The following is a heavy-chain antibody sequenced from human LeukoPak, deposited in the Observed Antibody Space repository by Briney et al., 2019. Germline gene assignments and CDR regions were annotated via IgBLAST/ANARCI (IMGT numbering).Heavy chain of an antibody. D-gene: IGHD3-22*01. V-gene: IGHV3-30*02. CDR2: IRYDGSKK. Sequence: GGSLRLSCAASGFSFNNYGMHWVRQAPGKGLEWVAFIRYDGSKKDYVDSVKGRFTISRGNSKNTLFLQMNSLRAEDTAVYYCAKGGYKYDSSGHNYFDYWGQGTLVTVSS. CDR3: AKGGYKYDSSGHNYFDY. J-gene: IGHJ4*02. CDR1: GFSFNNYG.